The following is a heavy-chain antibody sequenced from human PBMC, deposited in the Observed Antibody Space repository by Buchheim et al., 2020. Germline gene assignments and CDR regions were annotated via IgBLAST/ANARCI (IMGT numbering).Heavy chain of an antibody. D-gene: IGHD2-15*01. V-gene: IGHV4-34*01. J-gene: IGHJ1*01. CDR3: ARGSTPAALFQH. CDR1: GGSFSGYY. Sequence: QVQLQQWGAGLLKPSETMSLTCAVYGGSFSGYYWSWIRQPPGKGLEWIGEINHSGSTNYNPSLKSRVTISVEPSKTLFSLMLSSVTAADTAVYYCARGSTPAALFQHWGQGTL. CDR2: INHSGST.